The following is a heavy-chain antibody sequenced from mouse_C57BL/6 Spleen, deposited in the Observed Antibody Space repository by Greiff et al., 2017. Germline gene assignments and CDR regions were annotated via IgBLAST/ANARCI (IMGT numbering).Heavy chain of an antibody. CDR3: TRDPGSNYAMDY. Sequence: EVNLVESGEGLVKPGGSLKLSCAASGFTFSSYAMSWVRQTPEKRLEWVAYISSGGDYIYYADTVKGRFTISRDNARNTLYLQMSSLKSEDTAMYYCTRDPGSNYAMDYWGQGTSVTVSS. CDR2: ISSGGDYI. CDR1: GFTFSSYA. D-gene: IGHD1-1*01. J-gene: IGHJ4*01. V-gene: IGHV5-9-1*02.